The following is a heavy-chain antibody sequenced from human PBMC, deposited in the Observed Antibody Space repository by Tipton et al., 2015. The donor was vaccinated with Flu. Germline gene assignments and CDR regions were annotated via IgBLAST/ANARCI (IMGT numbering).Heavy chain of an antibody. J-gene: IGHJ5*02. Sequence: TLSLTCTVSGGSISSYYWSWIRQPPGKGLDWIGYIYYSGSTNYNPSLKSRVTISVDTSKNQFSLKLSSVTAADTAVYYCASTIVLGSIRWFDPWGQGTLVTVSS. D-gene: IGHD2/OR15-2a*01. CDR3: ASTIVLGSIRWFDP. V-gene: IGHV4-59*01. CDR1: GGSISSYY. CDR2: IYYSGST.